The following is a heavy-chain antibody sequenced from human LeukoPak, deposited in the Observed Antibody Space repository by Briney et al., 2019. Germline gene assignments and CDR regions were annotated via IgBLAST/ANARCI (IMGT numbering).Heavy chain of an antibody. Sequence: GGSLRLSCAASGFTFSSYAMSWVRQAPGKGLEWVSSISGSGTNTYYADSVKGRFTISRDNSKNTLYLQMDSLRAEDTALYYCAKLRWYYDNGAYADYWGQGSLVTVSS. D-gene: IGHD3-22*01. V-gene: IGHV3-23*01. CDR3: AKLRWYYDNGAYADY. CDR1: GFTFSSYA. J-gene: IGHJ4*02. CDR2: ISGSGTNT.